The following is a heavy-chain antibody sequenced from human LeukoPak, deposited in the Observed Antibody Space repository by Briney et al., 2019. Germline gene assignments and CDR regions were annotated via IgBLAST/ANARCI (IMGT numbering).Heavy chain of an antibody. CDR2: IYPNGST. D-gene: IGHD3-22*01. Sequence: SETLSLTCTVSGYSISSGYYWGWIRQPPGKGLEWIGSIYPNGSTSYTPSLKSRVTISVDMSKNQFSLKLSSVTAADTAIYYCATRSDYSTLFDYWGQGTLVTVSS. J-gene: IGHJ4*02. CDR1: GYSISSGYY. V-gene: IGHV4-38-2*02. CDR3: ATRSDYSTLFDY.